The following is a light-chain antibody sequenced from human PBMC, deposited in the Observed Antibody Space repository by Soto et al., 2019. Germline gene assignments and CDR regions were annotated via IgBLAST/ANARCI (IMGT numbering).Light chain of an antibody. CDR2: GNN. J-gene: IGLJ1*01. CDR1: SSNFGAGND. Sequence: QSVLTQPPSVSGAAGQRVTISCTGSSSNFGAGNDVQWYQQLPGTAPKLLIFGNNNRPSGVPDRFSGSKSGTSASLAISGLQAEDEADYYCQSYDSSLRGYVFGTGTKVTVL. V-gene: IGLV1-40*01. CDR3: QSYDSSLRGYV.